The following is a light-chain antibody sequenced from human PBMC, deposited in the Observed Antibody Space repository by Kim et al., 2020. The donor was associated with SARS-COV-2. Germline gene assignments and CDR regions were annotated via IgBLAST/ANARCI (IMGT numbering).Light chain of an antibody. CDR2: AAS. V-gene: IGKV1-27*01. J-gene: IGKJ2*01. Sequence: SASVGDRVTITCRASQGISKFLAWYQQKPGKVPKLLIYAASTLQSGVPSRFSGSGSGTDFTLTISSLQPEDVATYYCQKCDGVPYTFGQGTKLEI. CDR1: QGISKF. CDR3: QKCDGVPYT.